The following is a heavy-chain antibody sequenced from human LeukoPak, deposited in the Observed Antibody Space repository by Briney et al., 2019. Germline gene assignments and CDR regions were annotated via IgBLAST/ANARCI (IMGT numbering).Heavy chain of an antibody. D-gene: IGHD2-8*01. CDR1: GGSISGYY. J-gene: IGHJ6*03. CDR2: IYTSGST. Sequence: SEILSLTCTVSGGSISGYYWSWIRQPAGKGLEWIGRIYTSGSTNYNPSLKSRVTMSVDTSKNQFSLKLSSVTAADTAVYYCARVHAYYYYMDVWGKGTTVTVSS. V-gene: IGHV4-4*07. CDR3: ARVHAYYYYMDV.